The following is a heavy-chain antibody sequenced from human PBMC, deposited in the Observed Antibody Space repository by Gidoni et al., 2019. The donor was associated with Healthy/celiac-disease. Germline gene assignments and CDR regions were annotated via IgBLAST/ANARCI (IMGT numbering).Heavy chain of an antibody. CDR2: IWYDGSNK. CDR3: ARGKGGMGSSYYFDY. J-gene: IGHJ4*02. D-gene: IGHD6-6*01. V-gene: IGHV3-33*01. CDR1: GFTFSRYG. Sequence: QVQLVESGGGVVQPGRSLRLSCAASGFTFSRYGMHWVRQAPGKGLEWVAVIWYDGSNKYYADSVKGRFTISRDNSKNTLYLQMNSLRAEDTAVYYCARGKGGMGSSYYFDYWGQGTLVTVSS.